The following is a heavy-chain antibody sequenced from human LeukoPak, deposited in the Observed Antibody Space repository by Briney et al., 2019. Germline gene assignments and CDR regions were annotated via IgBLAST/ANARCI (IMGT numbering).Heavy chain of an antibody. CDR2: IIGSGGST. CDR1: GGSFSGYY. J-gene: IGHJ6*03. Sequence: ETLSLTCAVYGGSFSGYYWSWVRQAPEKGLEWVSGIIGSGGSTYHADSVKGRFTISRDNSKNTLYLQMNSLRAEDTAVYYCAKIGRRYDFWTGYYEEEVDYMDVWSKGTTVTVSS. CDR3: AKIGRRYDFWTGYYEEEVDYMDV. D-gene: IGHD3-3*01. V-gene: IGHV3-23*01.